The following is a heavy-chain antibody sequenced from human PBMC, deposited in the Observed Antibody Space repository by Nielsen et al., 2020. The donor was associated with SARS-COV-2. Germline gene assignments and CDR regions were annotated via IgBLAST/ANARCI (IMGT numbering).Heavy chain of an antibody. CDR2: INHSGST. J-gene: IGHJ6*02. D-gene: IGHD3-22*01. Sequence: WIRQPPGKGLEWIGEINHSGSTNYNPSLKSRVTISVDTSKNQFSLKLSSVTAADTAVYYCARDLPLLIGALFYYYYGMDVWGQGTTVTVSS. V-gene: IGHV4-34*01. CDR3: ARDLPLLIGALFYYYYGMDV.